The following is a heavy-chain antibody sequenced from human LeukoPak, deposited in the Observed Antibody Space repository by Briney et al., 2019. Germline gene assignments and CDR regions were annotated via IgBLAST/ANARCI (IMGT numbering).Heavy chain of an antibody. J-gene: IGHJ4*02. CDR2: ISWNSGSI. D-gene: IGHD3-22*01. CDR1: GFTFDDYA. Sequence: LXXSCAASGFTFDDYAMHWVRHAPGKGLEWVSGISWNSGSIVYADSVKGRFTISRDNAKNSLYLQMNSLRAEDTALYYCAKDISDSSGYYRFDYWGQGTLVTVSS. CDR3: AKDISDSSGYYRFDY. V-gene: IGHV3-9*01.